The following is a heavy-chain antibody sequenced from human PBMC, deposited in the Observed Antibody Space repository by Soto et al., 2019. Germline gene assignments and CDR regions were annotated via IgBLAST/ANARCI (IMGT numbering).Heavy chain of an antibody. V-gene: IGHV4-59*01. D-gene: IGHD6-19*01. CDR1: GGSISGSY. J-gene: IGHJ4*02. Sequence: LSLTCSVSGGSISGSYWSWIRQSPGKGLEWLGYVYYTGSTNYSPSLRSRVSISVDTSKNEFSLRLSSVTAADTAVYFCARSVAVPGAHIDYWGQGTQVAVSS. CDR3: ARSVAVPGAHIDY. CDR2: VYYTGST.